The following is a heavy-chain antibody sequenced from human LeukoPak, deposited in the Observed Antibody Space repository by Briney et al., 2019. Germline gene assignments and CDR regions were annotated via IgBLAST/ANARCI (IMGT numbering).Heavy chain of an antibody. Sequence: SVKVSCKASGGTFSSYAISWVRQAPGQGLECMGGIIPMFGSANYAQPFQGRVTITADESTSTAYMELTSLRSEDTAVYYCASHIRGFRYSGMDVWGQGTTVIVSS. CDR3: ASHIRGFRYSGMDV. CDR1: GGTFSSYA. J-gene: IGHJ6*02. D-gene: IGHD3-10*01. V-gene: IGHV1-69*13. CDR2: IIPMFGSA.